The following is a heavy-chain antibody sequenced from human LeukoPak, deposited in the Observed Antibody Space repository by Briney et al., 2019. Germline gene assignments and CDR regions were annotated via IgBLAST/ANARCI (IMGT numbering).Heavy chain of an antibody. V-gene: IGHV3-23*01. J-gene: IGHJ4*02. D-gene: IGHD3-9*01. CDR3: AKWGDYDILTGYYDPDY. CDR2: ISGRDDST. CDR1: GFTFNNYG. Sequence: QPGGSLRLSCAASGFTFNNYGMTWVRQAPGKGLEWVSAISGRDDSTYYADSVKGRFTISRDTSKNTLFLQMNSLRAEDTAVYYCAKWGDYDILTGYYDPDYWGQGTLVTVSS.